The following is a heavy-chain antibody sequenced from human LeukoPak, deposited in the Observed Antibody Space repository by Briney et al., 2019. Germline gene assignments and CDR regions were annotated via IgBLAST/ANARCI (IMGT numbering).Heavy chain of an antibody. D-gene: IGHD2-15*01. V-gene: IGHV1-69*05. CDR3: ARDRPRWPFDP. J-gene: IGHJ5*02. CDR1: GGTFSSYA. Sequence: ASVKVSCKXSGGTFSSYAISWVRQAPRQGLEWMGRIIPIFGTANYAQKLQGRVTITTDESTSTAYMELSSLRSEDTAVYYCARDRPRWPFDPWGQGTLVTVSS. CDR2: IIPIFGTA.